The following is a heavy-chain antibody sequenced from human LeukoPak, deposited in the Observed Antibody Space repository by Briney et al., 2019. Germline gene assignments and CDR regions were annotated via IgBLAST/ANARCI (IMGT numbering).Heavy chain of an antibody. CDR2: IYYSGSA. CDR1: GGSLSGHH. D-gene: IGHD6-6*01. J-gene: IGHJ3*02. Sequence: SETLSLTCAVYGGSLSGHHWSWMRQPPGKGLEWIGYIYYSGSAFYNPSLKSRVIISVDTSKNQFSLKLSSVTAADTAVYYCARDQSSQMWAFDIWGQGTMVTVSS. CDR3: ARDQSSQMWAFDI. V-gene: IGHV4-31*11.